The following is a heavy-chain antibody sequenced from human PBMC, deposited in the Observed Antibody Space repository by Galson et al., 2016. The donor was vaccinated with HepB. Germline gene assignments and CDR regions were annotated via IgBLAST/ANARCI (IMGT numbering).Heavy chain of an antibody. J-gene: IGHJ5*02. D-gene: IGHD6-19*01. CDR2: ISSSSSHT. Sequence: SLRLSCAASGLTFSDFYMSWIRQAPGKGLERVSYISSSSSHTNYADSVKGRFTISRDNANNSLYLQMNSLRVEDTAVYYCARVDYGSGWREGWFDPWGQGTLVTVFS. V-gene: IGHV3-11*06. CDR1: GLTFSDFY. CDR3: ARVDYGSGWREGWFDP.